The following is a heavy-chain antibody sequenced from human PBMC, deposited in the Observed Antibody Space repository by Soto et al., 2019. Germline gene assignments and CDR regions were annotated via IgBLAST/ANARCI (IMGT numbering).Heavy chain of an antibody. D-gene: IGHD6-13*01. Sequence: QVKLQESGPGLVKPSETLSLTCTVSGDSVSSGAYYWSWVRQPRGKGLEWIGYIYYNAITNYNPSLKSRVTILVDTSKSEISLTLNSVTAADTAVYYCARANIAAAGTIFDPWGQGVLVTVSA. V-gene: IGHV4-61*08. J-gene: IGHJ5*02. CDR3: ARANIAAAGTIFDP. CDR1: GDSVSSGAYY. CDR2: IYYNAIT.